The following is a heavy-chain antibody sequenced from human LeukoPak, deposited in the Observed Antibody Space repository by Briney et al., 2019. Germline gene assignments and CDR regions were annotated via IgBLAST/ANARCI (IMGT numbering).Heavy chain of an antibody. Sequence: ASVKVSCEASGYSFTSYYMHWVRQAPGQGLEWMGIINPSGGSTSYAQKFQGRVTMTRDMSTSTVYMELSSLRSEDTAVYYCARDSEFGGCFDYWGQGTLVTVSS. V-gene: IGHV1-46*01. CDR2: INPSGGST. D-gene: IGHD6-19*01. CDR1: GYSFTSYY. J-gene: IGHJ4*02. CDR3: ARDSEFGGCFDY.